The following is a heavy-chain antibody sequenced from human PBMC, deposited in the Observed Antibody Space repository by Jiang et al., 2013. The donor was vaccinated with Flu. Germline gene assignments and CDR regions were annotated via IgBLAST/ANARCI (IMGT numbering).Heavy chain of an antibody. CDR1: GGSITTDLYY. Sequence: SLTCSVSGGSITTDLYYWGWIRQPHGKGLEWIASIYYTGSTYYNPSLKSRVTISIDTSKNQFSLKLTSVTAADTAVYYCARDDPLRYYFDSWGQGIPVPVSS. CDR3: ARDDPLRYYFDS. D-gene: IGHD2-15*01. J-gene: IGHJ4*02. V-gene: IGHV4-39*07. CDR2: IYYTGST.